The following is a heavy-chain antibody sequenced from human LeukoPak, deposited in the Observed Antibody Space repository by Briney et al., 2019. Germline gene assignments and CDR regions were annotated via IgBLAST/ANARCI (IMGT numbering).Heavy chain of an antibody. V-gene: IGHV7-4-1*02. CDR3: ARDPINYYDSSGYYLMRLFDY. D-gene: IGHD3-22*01. CDR1: GYTFTSYA. J-gene: IGHJ4*02. Sequence: VASVKVSCKASGYTFTSYAMNWVRQAPGQGLEWMGWINTNTGNPTYAQGFTGRFVFSLDTSVSTAYLQISSLKAEDTAVYYCARDPINYYDSSGYYLMRLFDYWGQGTLVTVSS. CDR2: INTNTGNP.